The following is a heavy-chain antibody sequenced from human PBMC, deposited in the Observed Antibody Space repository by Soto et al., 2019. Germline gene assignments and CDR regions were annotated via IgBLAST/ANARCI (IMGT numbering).Heavy chain of an antibody. D-gene: IGHD4-17*01. V-gene: IGHV3-30-3*01. J-gene: IGHJ4*02. Sequence: XXSHRVTYTASGLTCSNYAMHWVLQAPGKGLEWVAVISYDGSNTYYADSVKGRFTISRDNSKNTLYLQMDSLRAEDTAVYFCARRPVTYYFDYWGQGTLVTVSS. CDR3: ARRPVTYYFDY. CDR1: GLTCSNYA. CDR2: ISYDGSNT.